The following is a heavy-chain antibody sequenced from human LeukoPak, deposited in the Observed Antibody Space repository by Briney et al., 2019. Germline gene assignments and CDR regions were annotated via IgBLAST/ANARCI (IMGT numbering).Heavy chain of an antibody. CDR1: GFTFSSYG. CDR3: AKDRASAVFDC. Sequence: GGSLRLSCAASGFTFSSYGMSWVRQPPGKGLEWVSSISGSGGSTYYADSVKGRFTISRDNSKNTLYLQMNSLRAEDTAAYYCAKDRASAVFDCWGQGTLVTVSS. D-gene: IGHD6-19*01. CDR2: ISGSGGST. V-gene: IGHV3-23*01. J-gene: IGHJ5*01.